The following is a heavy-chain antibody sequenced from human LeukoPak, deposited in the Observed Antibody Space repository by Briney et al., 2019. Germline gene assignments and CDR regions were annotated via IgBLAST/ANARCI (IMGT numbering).Heavy chain of an antibody. CDR3: ARGCGGSPGCFIIDY. Sequence: GGSLRLSCAASGFTFSTYWMHWVRQAPGKRLVWVSRINSDGSRTTYADSVKGRFTISRDNAKNTLYLQMNSLRVEDTAVYYCARGCGGSPGCFIIDYWGQGTLVTVSS. V-gene: IGHV3-74*01. J-gene: IGHJ4*02. CDR1: GFTFSTYW. D-gene: IGHD2-15*01. CDR2: INSDGSRT.